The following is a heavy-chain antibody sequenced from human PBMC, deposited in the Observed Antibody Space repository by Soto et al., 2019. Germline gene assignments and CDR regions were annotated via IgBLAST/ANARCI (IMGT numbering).Heavy chain of an antibody. CDR1: GFTFSSYG. Sequence: QVQLVESGGGVVQPGRSLRLSCAASGFTFSSYGMHWVRQAPGKGLEWVAVIWYDGSNKYYADSVKGRFTISRDNSKNTLYLQMNSLRAEDTAVYYCARGGRGGGKKVRVSPHWGQGALVTVSS. CDR2: IWYDGSNK. J-gene: IGHJ4*02. V-gene: IGHV3-33*01. CDR3: ARGGRGGGKKVRVSPH. D-gene: IGHD3-10*01.